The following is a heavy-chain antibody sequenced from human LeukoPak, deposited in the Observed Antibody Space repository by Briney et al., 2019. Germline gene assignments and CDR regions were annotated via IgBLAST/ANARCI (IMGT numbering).Heavy chain of an antibody. CDR2: IKQDGSEK. J-gene: IGHJ4*02. V-gene: IGHV3-7*01. Sequence: GGSLRLSCAASGFTFSSYWMSWVRQAPGKGLEWVANIKQDGSEKYYVDSVKGRFTISRDNAKNSLYLQMNSLRAEDTAVYYCARVKPMIVVGCFDYWGQGTLVTVSS. CDR3: ARVKPMIVVGCFDY. CDR1: GFTFSSYW. D-gene: IGHD3-22*01.